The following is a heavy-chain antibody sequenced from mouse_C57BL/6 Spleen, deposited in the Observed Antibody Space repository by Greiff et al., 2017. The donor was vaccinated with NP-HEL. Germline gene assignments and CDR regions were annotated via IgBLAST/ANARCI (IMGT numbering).Heavy chain of an antibody. CDR1: GFSLTSYG. D-gene: IGHD2-3*01. V-gene: IGHV2-2*01. CDR3: ARFYEYYFGY. J-gene: IGHJ2*01. CDR2: IWSGGST. Sequence: QVQLQQSGPGLVQPSQCLSITCTVSGFSLTSYGVHWVRQSPGKGLEWLGVIWSGGSTDYNAAFISRLSISKDNSKSQVFFKMNSLQADDTAIYYCARFYEYYFGYWGQGTTLTVSS.